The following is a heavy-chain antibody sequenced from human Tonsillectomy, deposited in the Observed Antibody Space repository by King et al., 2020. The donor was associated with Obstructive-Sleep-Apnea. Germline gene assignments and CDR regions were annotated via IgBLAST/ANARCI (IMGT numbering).Heavy chain of an antibody. V-gene: IGHV5-51*01. CDR3: ARHVNTLRIRGVPPGYGFDY. Sequence: VQLVESGAEVKKTGESLIISCKGSGYNFATDWIAGVRQTPGKGLGWMVVIYLGDADTIYSPSFQGQSTLSADRSINTAYLQLHKLRASDTAMYYCARHVNTLRIRGVPPGYGFDYWGQGTPVTVSS. CDR2: IYLGDADT. D-gene: IGHD3-10*01. CDR1: GYNFATDW. J-gene: IGHJ4*02.